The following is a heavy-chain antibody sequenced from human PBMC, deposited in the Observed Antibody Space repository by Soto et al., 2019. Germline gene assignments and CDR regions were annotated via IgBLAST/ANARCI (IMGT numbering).Heavy chain of an antibody. V-gene: IGHV4-30-2*01. D-gene: IGHD3-3*01. J-gene: IGHJ6*03. CDR2: INHSGST. CDR3: ARGLSRITILLGPQTSHMDV. CDR1: GDSIGSGAYY. Sequence: SETLSLTCTVSGDSIGSGAYYLSWIRQHPGKGLEWIGYINHSGSTYYNPSLKSRVTISVDTSKNQFSLKLSSVTAADTAVYYCARGLSRITILLGPQTSHMDVWGKGTTVTVSS.